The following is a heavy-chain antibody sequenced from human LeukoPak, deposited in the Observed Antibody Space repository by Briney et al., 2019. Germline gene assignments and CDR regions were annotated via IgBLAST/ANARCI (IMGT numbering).Heavy chain of an antibody. D-gene: IGHD6-13*01. CDR2: IVPIFGTT. V-gene: IGHV1-69*05. CDR3: ARDRGERGSSWSLPAHGFDI. Sequence: SVKVSCKASGGTFSSYAINWVRQAPGQGLEWMGRIVPIFGTTNYAQKFQGRVTITTDESTSTAYMELSSLRSEDTAVYYCARDRGERGSSWSLPAHGFDIWGQGTMVTVSS. CDR1: GGTFSSYA. J-gene: IGHJ3*02.